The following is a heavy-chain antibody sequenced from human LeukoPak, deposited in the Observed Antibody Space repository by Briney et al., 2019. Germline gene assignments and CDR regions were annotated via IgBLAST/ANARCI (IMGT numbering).Heavy chain of an antibody. Sequence: SSETLSLTCAVYGGSFSGYYWSWIRQPPGKGLEWIGEINHSGSTNYNPSLKSRVTISVDTSKNQFSLKLSSVTAADTAVYYRARGRGYGSGSYYKLMYVGYYFDYWGQGTLVTVSS. V-gene: IGHV4-34*01. CDR1: GGSFSGYY. D-gene: IGHD3-10*01. J-gene: IGHJ4*02. CDR3: ARGRGYGSGSYYKLMYVGYYFDY. CDR2: INHSGST.